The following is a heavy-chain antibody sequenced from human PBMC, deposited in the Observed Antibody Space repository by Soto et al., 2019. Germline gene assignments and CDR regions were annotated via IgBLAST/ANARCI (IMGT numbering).Heavy chain of an antibody. CDR1: GFTVSSNY. CDR3: ARDRCRSGGSCYSDY. D-gene: IGHD2-15*01. V-gene: IGHV3-53*01. Sequence: EVQLVESGGGLIQPGGSLRLSCAASGFTVSSNYMSWVRQAPGKGLEWVSVIYSGGSTYYADSVKGRFTISSDNSKNTLYLQMNSLRAEDTAVYYCARDRCRSGGSCYSDYWGQGTLVTVSS. CDR2: IYSGGST. J-gene: IGHJ4*02.